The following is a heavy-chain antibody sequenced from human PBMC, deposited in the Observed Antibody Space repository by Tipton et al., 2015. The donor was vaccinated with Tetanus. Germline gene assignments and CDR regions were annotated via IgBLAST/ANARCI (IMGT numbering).Heavy chain of an antibody. J-gene: IGHJ4*02. CDR2: VSWNSGTI. D-gene: IGHD3-22*01. CDR3: MRGVGDEYTASGDY. CDR1: GFTFDDYA. Sequence: SLRLSCAASGFTFDDYAMHWVRQAPGKGLEWVSIVSWNSGTISYADSVKGRFTTSRDDAKNSLYLQMNSLGPEDTALYYCMRGVGDEYTASGDYWGQGTLVTVSS. V-gene: IGHV3-9*01.